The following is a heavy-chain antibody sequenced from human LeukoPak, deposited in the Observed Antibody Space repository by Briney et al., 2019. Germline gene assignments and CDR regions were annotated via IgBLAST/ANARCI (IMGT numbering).Heavy chain of an antibody. J-gene: IGHJ5*02. CDR1: GFTFSTYG. CDR2: ISYDGSNK. CDR3: SKAKKYYGSGYYGS. V-gene: IGHV3-30*18. Sequence: AGGSLRLSCAASGFTFSTYGMHWGRQAPGKGLEWVAVISYDGSNKYYVDSVKGRFTISRDNSNNTLYLQMNSLTAEDTAVYYCSKAKKYYGSGYYGSWGQGALVTVSS. D-gene: IGHD3-22*01.